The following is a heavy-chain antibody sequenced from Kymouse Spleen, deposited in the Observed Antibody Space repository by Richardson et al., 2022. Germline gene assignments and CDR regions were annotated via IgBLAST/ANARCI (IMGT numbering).Heavy chain of an antibody. V-gene: IGHV4-34*01. D-gene: IGHD1-26*01. CDR2: INHSGST. Sequence: QVQLQQWGAGLLKPSETLSLTCAVYGGSFSGYYWSWIRQPPGKGLEWIGEINHSGSTNYNPSLKSRVTISVDTSKNQFSLKLSSVTAADTAVYYCARCIVGANNWFDPWGQGTLVTVSS. CDR3: ARCIVGANNWFDP. J-gene: IGHJ5*02. CDR1: GGSFSGYY.